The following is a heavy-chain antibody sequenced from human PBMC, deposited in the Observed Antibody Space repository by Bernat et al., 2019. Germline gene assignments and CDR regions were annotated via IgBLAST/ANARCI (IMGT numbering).Heavy chain of an antibody. J-gene: IGHJ4*02. CDR1: GYTFTSYG. D-gene: IGHD3-10*01. CDR2: ISAYNANT. V-gene: IGHV1-18*01. CDR3: ARAELLWFGEFTPFDY. Sequence: QVHLVQSGAEVKKPGASVKVSCKASGYTFTSYGITWVRQAPGQGLEWMGWISAYNANTNYAQMLQGRVTMTTDTSTSTAYMELRSLRSDDTAVYYCARAELLWFGEFTPFDYWGQGTLVTVSS.